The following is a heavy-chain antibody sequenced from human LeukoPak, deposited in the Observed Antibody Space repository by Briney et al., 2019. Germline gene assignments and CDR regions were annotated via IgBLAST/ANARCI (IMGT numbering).Heavy chain of an antibody. CDR1: GGSISSGNYY. CDR2: IYISGST. V-gene: IGHV4-61*02. D-gene: IGHD5-24*01. CDR3: ATPSWSRDGYVGAFDI. J-gene: IGHJ3*02. Sequence: SQTLSLTCTVSGGSISSGNYYWSWIRQPGGKGLEWIGLIYISGSTNYNPSLKSRVTISLDTSKNQFSLRLSSVTAADTAVYYCATPSWSRDGYVGAFDIWGQGTMVTVSS.